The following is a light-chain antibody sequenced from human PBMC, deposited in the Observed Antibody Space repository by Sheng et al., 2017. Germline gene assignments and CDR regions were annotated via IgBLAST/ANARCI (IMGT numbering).Light chain of an antibody. J-gene: IGKJ1*01. V-gene: IGKV3D-15*01. CDR2: GAS. Sequence: ETVMTQSPATLSVSPGERATLSCRASQSVSGNLAWYQHKPGQAPRLLIYGASYRATGIPARFXGSGSGXEFSLTISSLQSEDFAVYFCQQYNNWPQTFGQGTKVETK. CDR3: QQYNNWPQT. CDR1: QSVSGN.